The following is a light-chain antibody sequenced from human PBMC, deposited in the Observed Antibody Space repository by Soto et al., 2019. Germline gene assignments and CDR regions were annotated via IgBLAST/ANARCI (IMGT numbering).Light chain of an antibody. CDR3: QQRSNWPLIT. Sequence: EIVLTQSPATLSLSPGERATLSCRASQSVRRYLAWYQQKPVQAPRLLIYDASNRATGIPARFSGSGSGTDFTLTISSLEPEDFAVYYCQQRSNWPLITFGQGTLLEIK. J-gene: IGKJ5*01. V-gene: IGKV3-11*01. CDR1: QSVRRY. CDR2: DAS.